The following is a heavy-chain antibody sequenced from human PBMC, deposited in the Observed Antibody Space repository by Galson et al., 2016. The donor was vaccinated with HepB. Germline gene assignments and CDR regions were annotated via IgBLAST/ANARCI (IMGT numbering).Heavy chain of an antibody. CDR3: ARDVSPGYSGTYYDASDV. D-gene: IGHD1-26*01. CDR2: IRRDESAR. V-gene: IGHV3-7*01. J-gene: IGHJ3*01. Sequence: SLRLSCAASGFTFSDYWMTWVRQAPGKGLEWVANIRRDESARYYVDSVKGRFTISRDNAKNSLYLQMDSLRAEDTAVYYCARDVSPGYSGTYYDASDVWGQGTMVTVSS. CDR1: GFTFSDYW.